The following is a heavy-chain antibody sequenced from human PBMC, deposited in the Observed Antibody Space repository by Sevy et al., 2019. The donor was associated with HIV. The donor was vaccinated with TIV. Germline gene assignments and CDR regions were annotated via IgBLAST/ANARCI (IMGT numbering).Heavy chain of an antibody. CDR2: INTDGKMT. Sequence: GGSLRLSCAASGLTLTNYWMHWVRQAPGKGLVWVSHINTDGKMTRYADFVKGGFTISGDNAKNTLYLQMNSLRDEDTAVYYCARGSRGTFGYWGQGTLITVSS. V-gene: IGHV3-74*01. D-gene: IGHD1-26*01. CDR1: GLTLTNYW. J-gene: IGHJ4*02. CDR3: ARGSRGTFGY.